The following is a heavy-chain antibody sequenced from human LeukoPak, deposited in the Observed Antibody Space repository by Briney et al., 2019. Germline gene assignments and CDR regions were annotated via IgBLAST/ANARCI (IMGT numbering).Heavy chain of an antibody. CDR3: ARARPGFDL. CDR1: GGSIYSGTYY. Sequence: PSETLSLTCSVSGGSIYSGTYYWSWIRQPAGKGLEWIGRIYTSGSTNYHPSLKSRVTVSLDISKNQFSLKLSSVTAADTAVYYCARARPGFDLWGQGALVTVSS. CDR2: IYTSGST. V-gene: IGHV4-61*02. D-gene: IGHD2-8*02. J-gene: IGHJ4*02.